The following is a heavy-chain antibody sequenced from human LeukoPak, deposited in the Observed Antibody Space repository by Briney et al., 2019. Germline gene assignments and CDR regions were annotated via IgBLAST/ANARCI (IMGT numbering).Heavy chain of an antibody. J-gene: IGHJ3*02. D-gene: IGHD6-19*01. CDR1: GFTFSSYA. V-gene: IGHV3-23*01. CDR2: ISGSGGST. CDR3: AKDWGRSAVGPRGAFDI. Sequence: PGGSLRLSCAASGFTFSSYAMSWVRQAPGKGLEWVSAISGSGGSTYYADSVKGRFTISRDNSKNTLYLQMNSLRAEDTAVYYCAKDWGRSAVGPRGAFDIWGQGTMVTVSS.